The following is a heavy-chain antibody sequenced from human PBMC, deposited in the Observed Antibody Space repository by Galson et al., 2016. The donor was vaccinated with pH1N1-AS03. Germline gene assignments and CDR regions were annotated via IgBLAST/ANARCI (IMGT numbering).Heavy chain of an antibody. D-gene: IGHD1-1*01. CDR2: ISANKGDT. Sequence: SVKVSCKASDDTFNSYGISWVRQAPGQGLEWMGWISANKGDTNYAQKFQGRVTMTTDTSTSTTYMELRSLRSDDTAVYYCARMEKRWGDAYDIWGQGTMVTVSS. CDR1: DDTFNSYG. J-gene: IGHJ3*02. V-gene: IGHV1-18*01. CDR3: ARMEKRWGDAYDI.